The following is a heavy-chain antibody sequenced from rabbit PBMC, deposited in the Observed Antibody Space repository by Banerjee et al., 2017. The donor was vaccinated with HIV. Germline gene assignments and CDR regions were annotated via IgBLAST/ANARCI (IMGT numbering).Heavy chain of an antibody. Sequence: QQQLEESGGGLVKPGGTLTLTCKASGIDFSNYYYMCWVRQAPGKGLEYIGYITYRGSAYYASWVNGRFTISRENTQNTLYLQLNSLTAADTATYFCARSNTYYGMDLWGPGTLVTVS. CDR1: GIDFSNYYY. J-gene: IGHJ6*01. CDR3: ARSNTYYGMDL. V-gene: IGHV1S43*01. CDR2: ITYRGSA.